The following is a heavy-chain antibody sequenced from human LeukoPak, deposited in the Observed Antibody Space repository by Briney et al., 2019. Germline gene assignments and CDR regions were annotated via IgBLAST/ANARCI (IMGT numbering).Heavy chain of an antibody. CDR3: ARGVGATSAFDI. V-gene: IGHV1-18*01. J-gene: IGHJ3*02. CDR1: GYTFTSYG. D-gene: IGHD1-26*01. CDR2: ISAHIGNR. Sequence: ASVKVSCKDSGYTFTSYGISWVRQTPGQGIDWMGWISAHIGNRHYAQNLQGRVTMTTDTSTSTACMELRSLRSDDTAVYYCARGVGATSAFDIWGQGTMVTVSS.